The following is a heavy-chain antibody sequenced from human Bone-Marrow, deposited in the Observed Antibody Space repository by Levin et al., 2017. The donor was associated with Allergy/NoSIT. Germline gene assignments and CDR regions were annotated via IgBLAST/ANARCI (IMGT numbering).Heavy chain of an antibody. V-gene: IGHV3-23*01. Sequence: GVLKISCGASGFTFSKYAMNWVRQAPGKGLEWVSSIGDSGGNTYYADSVKGRFTISRDNSKDTLYLQMNSLRAEDTALYYCAKDRDRYGWDFDYWGQGTLVTVSS. CDR2: IGDSGGNT. D-gene: IGHD5-18*01. J-gene: IGHJ4*02. CDR3: AKDRDRYGWDFDY. CDR1: GFTFSKYA.